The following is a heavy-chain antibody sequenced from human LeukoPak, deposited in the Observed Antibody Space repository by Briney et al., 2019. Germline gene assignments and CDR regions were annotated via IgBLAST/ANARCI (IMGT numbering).Heavy chain of an antibody. CDR1: GFTFSSYS. Sequence: GGSLRLSCAASGFTFSSYSMNWVRQAPGKGLEWVSSISSSSSYIYYADSVKGRFTISRDNSKNTLYLQMNSLRAKDTAVYYCAKDYDILTGAPDFDYWGQGTLVTVSS. CDR2: ISSSSSYI. V-gene: IGHV3-21*01. CDR3: AKDYDILTGAPDFDY. J-gene: IGHJ4*02. D-gene: IGHD3-9*01.